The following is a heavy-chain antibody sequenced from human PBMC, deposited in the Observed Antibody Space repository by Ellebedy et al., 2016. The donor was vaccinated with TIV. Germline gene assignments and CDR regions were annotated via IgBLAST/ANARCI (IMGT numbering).Heavy chain of an antibody. CDR2: ISAHHGSA. Sequence: AASVKVSCKASGYTFTSYGISWVRQAPGQGLEWMGWISAHHGSAIYAQKVKARVTMTTDTSTSTAYMELRSLRSDDTAVYYCARDHYDILTGTNTWFDPWGQGTLVTVSS. D-gene: IGHD3-9*01. V-gene: IGHV1-18*04. CDR1: GYTFTSYG. J-gene: IGHJ5*02. CDR3: ARDHYDILTGTNTWFDP.